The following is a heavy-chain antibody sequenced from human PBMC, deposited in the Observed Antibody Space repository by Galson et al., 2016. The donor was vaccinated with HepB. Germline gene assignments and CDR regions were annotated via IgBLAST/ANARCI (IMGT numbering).Heavy chain of an antibody. D-gene: IGHD3-9*01. CDR3: ARLGGTLTGYDNFGNLRGYFDL. CDR1: GYTFFNYY. CDR2: INPSSGST. Sequence: SVKVSCKASGYTFFNYYIHWVRQAPGQGLEWMAMINPSSGSTTYAREFQGKISVTRDTASVPSDTSTGTVHLFLSSLRHEDTAVYYCARLGGTLTGYDNFGNLRGYFDLWGRGSLVTVSS. V-gene: IGHV1-46*01. J-gene: IGHJ2*01.